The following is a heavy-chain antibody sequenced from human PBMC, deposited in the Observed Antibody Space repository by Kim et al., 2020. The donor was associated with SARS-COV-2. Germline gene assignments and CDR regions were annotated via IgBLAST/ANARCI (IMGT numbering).Heavy chain of an antibody. CDR3: ARAWREVVDLGYGMDV. D-gene: IGHD2-15*01. J-gene: IGHJ6*02. CDR1: GGSISSSNW. CDR2: IYHSGST. V-gene: IGHV4-4*02. Sequence: SETLSLTCAVSGGSISSSNWWSWVRQPPGKGLEWIGEIYHSGSTNYNPSLKSRVTISVDKSKNQFSLKLSSVTAADTAVYYCARAWREVVDLGYGMDVWGQGTTVTVSS.